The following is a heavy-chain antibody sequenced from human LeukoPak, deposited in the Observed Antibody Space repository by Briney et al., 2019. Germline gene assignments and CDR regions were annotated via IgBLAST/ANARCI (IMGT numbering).Heavy chain of an antibody. CDR1: GGSISSYC. Sequence: PSETLSLTCTVSGGSISSYCWSWIRQPPGKGLERIGYIYYRGSTNYNPSRKSRVTISVDTSKNQFSLKLSSVTAADTVVYYCARRKPGYSSGWYFDYWGQGTLVTVSS. V-gene: IGHV4-59*08. CDR3: ARRKPGYSSGWYFDY. J-gene: IGHJ4*02. CDR2: IYYRGST. D-gene: IGHD6-19*01.